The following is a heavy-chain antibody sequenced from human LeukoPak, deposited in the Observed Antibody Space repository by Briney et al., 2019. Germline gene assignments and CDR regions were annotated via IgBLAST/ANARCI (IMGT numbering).Heavy chain of an antibody. Sequence: SETLSLTCTVSGGPISSYFWSWIRQPPGKGLEWIGYIYYSGSTNYNPSLKSRVTISVDTSKNQFSLKLSSVTAADTAVYYCARDPYGDYFFDYWGQGTLVTVSS. V-gene: IGHV4-59*01. CDR1: GGPISSYF. D-gene: IGHD4-17*01. CDR3: ARDPYGDYFFDY. J-gene: IGHJ4*02. CDR2: IYYSGST.